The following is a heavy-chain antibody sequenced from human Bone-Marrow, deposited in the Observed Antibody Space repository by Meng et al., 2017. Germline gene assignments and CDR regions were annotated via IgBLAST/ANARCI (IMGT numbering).Heavy chain of an antibody. D-gene: IGHD3-22*01. V-gene: IGHV5-51*01. CDR3: ARVNKYYYDSSGYSPYFDY. Sequence: GESLKISCEASGYCFTSYWIGWVRQMPGKRLEWMGIIYPGDSDTRYSPSFQGQVTISADTSISTAYLQWSSLKASDTAMYYCARVNKYYYDSSGYSPYFDYWGQGTLVTVSS. J-gene: IGHJ4*02. CDR2: IYPGDSDT. CDR1: GYCFTSYW.